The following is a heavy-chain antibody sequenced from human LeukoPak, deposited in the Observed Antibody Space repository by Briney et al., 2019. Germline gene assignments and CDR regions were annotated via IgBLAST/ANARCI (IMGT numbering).Heavy chain of an antibody. J-gene: IGHJ4*02. CDR2: ISSSSSYI. Sequence: GGSLRLSCAASGFTFSSYSMNWVRQAPGKGLEWVSSISSSSSYIYYADSVKGRFTISRDNSKNTLYLQMNSLRAEDTAVYYCARFYANEWELPHWGQGTLVTVSS. V-gene: IGHV3-21*01. CDR3: ARFYANEWELPH. CDR1: GFTFSSYS. D-gene: IGHD1-26*01.